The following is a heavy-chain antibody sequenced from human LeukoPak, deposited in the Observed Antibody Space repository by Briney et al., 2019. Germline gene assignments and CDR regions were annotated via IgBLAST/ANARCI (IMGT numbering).Heavy chain of an antibody. CDR1: GYTFTSYG. J-gene: IGHJ4*02. V-gene: IGHV1-69*06. CDR2: IIPIFGTA. Sequence: ASVKVSCKASGYTFTSYGISWVRQAPGQGLEWMGWIIPIFGTANYAQKFQGRVTITADKSTSTAYMELSSLRSEDTAVYYCARDQNYYDSSGYYRTFDYWGQGTLVTVSS. D-gene: IGHD3-22*01. CDR3: ARDQNYYDSSGYYRTFDY.